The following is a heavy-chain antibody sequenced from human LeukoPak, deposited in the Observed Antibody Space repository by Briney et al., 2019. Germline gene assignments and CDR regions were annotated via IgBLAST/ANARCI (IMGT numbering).Heavy chain of an antibody. D-gene: IGHD6-13*01. CDR3: AKATDFAQQLVLCAFDI. CDR1: GFTFDDYA. J-gene: IGHJ3*02. Sequence: GGSLRLSCAASGFTFDDYAMHWVRQAPGKGLEWVSGISWNSGSIGYADSVKGRFTISRDNAKNPLYLQMNSLRAEDTALYYCAKATDFAQQLVLCAFDIWGQGTMVTVSS. V-gene: IGHV3-9*01. CDR2: ISWNSGSI.